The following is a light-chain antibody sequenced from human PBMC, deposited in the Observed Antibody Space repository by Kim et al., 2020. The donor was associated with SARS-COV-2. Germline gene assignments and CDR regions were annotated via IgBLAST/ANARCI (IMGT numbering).Light chain of an antibody. Sequence: SLSPGERATLPCRARQTVSILAWYQQKPGQAPRLLIYDTSNRATGIPARFSGSGSGTDFTLTISSLEPEDFAVYYCQQRSNWPPGFGGGTKVDIK. J-gene: IGKJ4*01. CDR2: DTS. CDR1: QTVSI. V-gene: IGKV3-11*01. CDR3: QQRSNWPPG.